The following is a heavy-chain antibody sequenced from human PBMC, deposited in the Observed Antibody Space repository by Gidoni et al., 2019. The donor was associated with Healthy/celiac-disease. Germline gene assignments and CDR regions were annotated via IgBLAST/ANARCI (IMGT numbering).Heavy chain of an antibody. CDR2: ISSSSSYI. V-gene: IGHV3-21*01. Sequence: EVQLVESGGGLVKPGGSLRLSCAASGFTFSSYSMNWVRQAPGKGLEWVSSISSSSSYIYYADSVKGRFTISRDNAKNSLYLQMNSLRAEDTAVYYCARDQVGYNWNEGDAFDIWGQGTMVTVSS. CDR3: ARDQVGYNWNEGDAFDI. J-gene: IGHJ3*02. CDR1: GFTFSSYS. D-gene: IGHD1-20*01.